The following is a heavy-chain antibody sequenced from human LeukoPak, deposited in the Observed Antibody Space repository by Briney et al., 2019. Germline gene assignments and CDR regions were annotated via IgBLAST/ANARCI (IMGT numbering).Heavy chain of an antibody. D-gene: IGHD3-22*01. CDR3: ARGWDYDSGGRPTAYVY. J-gene: IGHJ4*02. Sequence: SVKVSCKASGGTFSSYAISWVRQAPGQGLEWMGGIIPVFGTANYAQKFQGRVTITADESTSTVYMELNSLKSEDTAVYYCARGWDYDSGGRPTAYVYWGQGTLVTVSS. CDR2: IIPVFGTA. V-gene: IGHV1-69*13. CDR1: GGTFSSYA.